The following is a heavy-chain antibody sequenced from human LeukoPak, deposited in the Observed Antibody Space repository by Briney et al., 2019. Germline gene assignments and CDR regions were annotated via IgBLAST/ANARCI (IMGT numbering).Heavy chain of an antibody. V-gene: IGHV3-66*02. Sequence: GGSLRLSCAASGFTVNSNYMSWVRQAPGKGLEWVSVIYSGGSTYYADSVKGRFTVSRDDSKNTLYLQMNSLRGDDTAVYYCAKDGTSYYYIYYWGQGTLVTVSS. D-gene: IGHD2/OR15-2a*01. J-gene: IGHJ4*02. CDR1: GFTVNSNY. CDR2: IYSGGST. CDR3: AKDGTSYYYIYY.